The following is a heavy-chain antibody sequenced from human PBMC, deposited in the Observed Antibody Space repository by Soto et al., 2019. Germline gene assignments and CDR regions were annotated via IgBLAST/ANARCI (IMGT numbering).Heavy chain of an antibody. D-gene: IGHD3-9*01. CDR3: ARDSYYDILTGYSRNAFDI. V-gene: IGHV1-2*02. CDR1: GYTFNGHY. CDR2: ISPNSGGT. Sequence: ASVKVSCKASGYTFNGHYIHWVRQAPGQGLEWMGWISPNSGGTNYAQKFQGRVTLTRDTSISTVYMELSSLRSDDTALYYCARDSYYDILTGYSRNAFDIWGQGTMVTVSS. J-gene: IGHJ3*02.